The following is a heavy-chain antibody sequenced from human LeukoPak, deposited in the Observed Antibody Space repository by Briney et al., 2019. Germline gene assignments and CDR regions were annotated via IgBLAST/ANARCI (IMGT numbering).Heavy chain of an antibody. CDR3: ARGIAVAYPFQH. D-gene: IGHD6-19*01. V-gene: IGHV1-69*01. CDR2: IIPIFGTA. Sequence: SVKVSCKASAGTFSSYAISWVRQAPGQGLEWMGGIIPIFGTANYAQKFQGRVTITADESTSTAYMELSSLRSEDTAVYYCARGIAVAYPFQHWGQGTLVTVSS. J-gene: IGHJ1*01. CDR1: AGTFSSYA.